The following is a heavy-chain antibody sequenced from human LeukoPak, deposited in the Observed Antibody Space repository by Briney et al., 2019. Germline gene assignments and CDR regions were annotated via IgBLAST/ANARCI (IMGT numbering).Heavy chain of an antibody. D-gene: IGHD2-8*01. CDR3: ARGTDGTRD. CDR1: GFTFSSYG. J-gene: IGHJ4*02. CDR2: IWYDGSNN. Sequence: GGSLRLSCAASGFTFSSYGMHWVRQAPGKGLEWVAIIWYDGSNNYYADSVKGRFTISRDNSKNTLSLQMNSLRAEDTAVYYCARGTDGTRDWGLGTLVTVSS. V-gene: IGHV3-33*01.